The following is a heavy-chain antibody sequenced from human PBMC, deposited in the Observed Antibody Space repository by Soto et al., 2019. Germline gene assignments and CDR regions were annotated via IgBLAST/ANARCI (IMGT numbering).Heavy chain of an antibody. CDR1: GFTFSSYG. Sequence: QVQLVESGGGVVQPGRSLRLSCAASGFTFSSYGMHWVRQAPGKGLEWVAVIWYDGSNKYYADSVKGRFTISRDNSKNTLYLQMNSLRAEVTAVYYCAVSGDYYYGMDVWGQGTTVTVSS. CDR3: AVSGDYYYGMDV. CDR2: IWYDGSNK. D-gene: IGHD7-27*01. J-gene: IGHJ6*02. V-gene: IGHV3-33*01.